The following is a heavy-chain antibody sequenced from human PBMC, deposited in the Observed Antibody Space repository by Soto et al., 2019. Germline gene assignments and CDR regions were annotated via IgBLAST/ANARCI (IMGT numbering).Heavy chain of an antibody. CDR3: ARHPGPTTSYCCFDY. CDR1: GYTFFTYD. Sequence: QVHLVQSGVEVKTPGASVKVSCQASGYTFFTYDISWVRQAPGQGLEWMGWISTYSGDTKYAQKFQGRVTMTTDTYTTTAYRELRSARSDGTAVYYCARHPGPTTSYCCFDYWGQGTLVTVSS. J-gene: IGHJ4*02. CDR2: ISTYSGDT. V-gene: IGHV1-18*01. D-gene: IGHD2-21*01.